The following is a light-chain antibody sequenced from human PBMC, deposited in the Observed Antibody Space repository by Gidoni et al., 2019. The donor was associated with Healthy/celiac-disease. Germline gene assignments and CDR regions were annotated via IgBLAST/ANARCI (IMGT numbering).Light chain of an antibody. J-gene: IGLJ1*01. CDR2: GNR. V-gene: IGLV1-40*01. Sequence: QSVLTQPPSVSGSPRPGCCISGTGSSSNLGAGYDVHLYQQLPGTAPKPLIYGNRNRPSGVPDRFSCSKSGTSASLAITGLQAEDEADYYCQSYDSRLSGSVFGTGTKVTVL. CDR3: QSYDSRLSGSV. CDR1: SSNLGAGYD.